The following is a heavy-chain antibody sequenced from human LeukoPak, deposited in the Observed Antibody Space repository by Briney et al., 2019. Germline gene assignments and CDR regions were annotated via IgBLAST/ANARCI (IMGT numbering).Heavy chain of an antibody. D-gene: IGHD3-22*01. CDR3: ATGVYDSSGYYPFDY. CDR2: IIPIFGTA. V-gene: IGHV1-69*06. J-gene: IGHJ4*02. CDR1: GGTFSSYA. Sequence: SVKVSCKASGGTFSSYAISWVRQAPGQGLEWMGGIIPIFGTANYAQKFQGRVTMTEDTSTDTAYMELSSLRSEDTAVYYCATGVYDSSGYYPFDYWGQGTLVTVSS.